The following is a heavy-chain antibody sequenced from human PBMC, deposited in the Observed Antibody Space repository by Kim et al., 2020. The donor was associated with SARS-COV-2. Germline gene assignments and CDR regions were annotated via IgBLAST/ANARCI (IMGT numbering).Heavy chain of an antibody. J-gene: IGHJ4*02. V-gene: IGHV3-23*01. CDR2: ISGIGGST. CDR3: AKVVVITTVIDN. Sequence: GGSLRLSCAASGFTFGTYAMSWVRQAPGKGLEWVSVISGIGGSTYYADSVKGRFTISRDNSKNTRYLQMNSLRAEDTAVYYCAKVVVITTVIDNWGQGTLVTVSS. D-gene: IGHD3-22*01. CDR1: GFTFGTYA.